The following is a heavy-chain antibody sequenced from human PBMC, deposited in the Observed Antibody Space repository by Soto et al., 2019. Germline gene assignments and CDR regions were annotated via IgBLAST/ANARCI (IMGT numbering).Heavy chain of an antibody. V-gene: IGHV3-49*03. CDR1: GFTFGDYA. CDR3: TRDDGSWGSYRSKPTAPPFDY. Sequence: GGSLRLSCTASGFTFGDYAMSWFRQAPGKGLEWVGFIRSKAYGGTTEYAASVKGRFTISRDDSKSIAYLQMNSLKTEDTAVYYCTRDDGSWGSYRSKPTAPPFDYWGQGTLVTVSS. J-gene: IGHJ4*02. CDR2: IRSKAYGGTT. D-gene: IGHD3-16*02.